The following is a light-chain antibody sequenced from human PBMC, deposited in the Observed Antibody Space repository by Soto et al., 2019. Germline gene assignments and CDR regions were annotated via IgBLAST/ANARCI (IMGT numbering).Light chain of an antibody. Sequence: EIVLTQSPGTLSLSPGERATLSCRASQSVSSSYLAWYQQKPGQAPRLLIYGASSRATGIPDRFSGSGSGTDITLTSSRLEPEDLAVYYCQQYGSSPPLTFGGGTKVEIK. CDR3: QQYGSSPPLT. V-gene: IGKV3-20*01. J-gene: IGKJ4*01. CDR2: GAS. CDR1: QSVSSSY.